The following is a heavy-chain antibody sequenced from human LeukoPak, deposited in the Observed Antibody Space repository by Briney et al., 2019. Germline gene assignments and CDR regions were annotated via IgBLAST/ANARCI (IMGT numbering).Heavy chain of an antibody. CDR2: ISYDGSNY. CDR3: AQDACGGSCYSFDS. D-gene: IGHD2-15*01. CDR1: GFTFSSYD. Sequence: GGSLRLSCAASGFTFSSYDMHWVHQAPGKGLEWVALISYDGSNYHYADSVKGRFTVSRDNSKNTLYLQMNSLRPEDTAVYYCAQDACGGSCYSFDSWGQGTLVTVSS. J-gene: IGHJ4*02. V-gene: IGHV3-30*18.